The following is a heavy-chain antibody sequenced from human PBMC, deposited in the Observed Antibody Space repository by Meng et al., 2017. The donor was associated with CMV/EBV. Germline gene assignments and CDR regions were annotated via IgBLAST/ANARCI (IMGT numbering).Heavy chain of an antibody. CDR2: VNSNNDAT. CDR3: VRSSGWSLFDY. J-gene: IGHJ4*02. Sequence: VQPVQSGAEMKKPGASVKVSCTTSGFTFSDYYIHWVQQAPGQGLEWMGWVNSNNDATNYARKFQGRVSMTRDTSISTAHMELSRLMSDDTAVYYCVRSSGWSLFDYWGQGTLVTVSS. CDR1: GFTFSDYY. D-gene: IGHD6-19*01. V-gene: IGHV1-2*02.